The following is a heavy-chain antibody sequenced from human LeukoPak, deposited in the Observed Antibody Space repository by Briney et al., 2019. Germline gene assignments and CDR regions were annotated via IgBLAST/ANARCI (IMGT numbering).Heavy chain of an antibody. V-gene: IGHV3-7*01. CDR2: INQDGSEK. J-gene: IGHJ6*02. D-gene: IGHD6-19*01. CDR1: GFTFSSYW. Sequence: GGSLRLSCAASGFTFSSYWMSWVRQAPGKGLEWVANINQDGSEKYYVDSVKGRFTISGDNAKNSLYLQMNSLRAEDTAVYYCARDLSVAVAGRLYYYYGMDVWGQGTTVTVSS. CDR3: ARDLSVAVAGRLYYYYGMDV.